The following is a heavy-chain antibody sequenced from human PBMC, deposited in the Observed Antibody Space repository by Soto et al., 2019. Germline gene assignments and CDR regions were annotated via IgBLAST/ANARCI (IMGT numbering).Heavy chain of an antibody. Sequence: EVQLLESGGGLVQPGGSLRLSCAASGFTFSSHGMSWVRQAPGKGLEWVSTISGNGDGTYYADSVKGRFTISRDNSKNTLYLQMTSLRADDTAVYYCANHPIRSAYLVTVNGMDVWGQGTTVTVSS. V-gene: IGHV3-23*01. J-gene: IGHJ6*02. CDR1: GFTFSSHG. CDR2: ISGNGDGT. D-gene: IGHD2-21*02. CDR3: ANHPIRSAYLVTVNGMDV.